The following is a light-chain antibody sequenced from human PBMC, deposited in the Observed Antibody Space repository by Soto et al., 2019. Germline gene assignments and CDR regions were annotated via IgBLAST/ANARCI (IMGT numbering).Light chain of an antibody. V-gene: IGLV2-11*01. Sequence: QSALTQPRSVSGSPGQSVTVSCTGTSSDVGGHNHVSWYQQHPGKAPKLMISDVNKRPSGVPDRFSGSKSGNTASLTISGLQAEDEYDYYCCSFAGRIFVFGTGTKLTVL. CDR3: CSFAGRIFV. J-gene: IGLJ1*01. CDR2: DVN. CDR1: SSDVGGHNH.